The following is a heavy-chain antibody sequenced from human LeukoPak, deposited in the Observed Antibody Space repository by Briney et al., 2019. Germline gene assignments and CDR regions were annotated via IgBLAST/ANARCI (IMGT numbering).Heavy chain of an antibody. J-gene: IGHJ4*02. V-gene: IGHV3-21*06. CDR3: TRDLPVPSLVRGIIIYGLIDY. CDR1: GFTFSSIS. CDR2: ISHDGETT. D-gene: IGHD3-10*01. Sequence: GGSLRLSCEASGFTFSSISMNWVRQAPGKGLEWVSSISHDGETTYHADSVKGRFTTSRDNAKSSLYLQMNSLRAEDTALYYCTRDLPVPSLVRGIIIYGLIDYWGQGTLVTVSS.